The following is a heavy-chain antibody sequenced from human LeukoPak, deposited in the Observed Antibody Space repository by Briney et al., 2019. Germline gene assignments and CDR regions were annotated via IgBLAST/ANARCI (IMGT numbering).Heavy chain of an antibody. CDR3: ARAYSANTVVVPAAMSYYYYYYTDV. D-gene: IGHD2-2*01. V-gene: IGHV1-18*01. CDR1: GYTFTSYG. CDR2: ISAYNGNT. Sequence: ASVKVSCKASGYTFTSYGISWVRQAPGQGLEWMGWISAYNGNTNYAQKLQGRVTMTTDTSTSTAYMGLRSLRSDDTAVYYCARAYSANTVVVPAAMSYYYYYYTDVWGKGTTVTVSS. J-gene: IGHJ6*03.